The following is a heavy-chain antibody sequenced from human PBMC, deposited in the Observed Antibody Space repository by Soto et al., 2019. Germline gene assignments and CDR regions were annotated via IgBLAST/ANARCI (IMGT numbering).Heavy chain of an antibody. J-gene: IGHJ5*02. V-gene: IGHV4-34*01. D-gene: IGHD5-18*01. Sequence: SETLSLTCAFYGLSFSGYYWILIRQPPGKGLEWIGEINHSGSTNYNPSLKSRVTISVDTSKNQFSLKLSSVTAADTAVYYCARTAMVLSYNWFDPWGQGTLVTVSS. CDR2: INHSGST. CDR3: ARTAMVLSYNWFDP. CDR1: GLSFSGYY.